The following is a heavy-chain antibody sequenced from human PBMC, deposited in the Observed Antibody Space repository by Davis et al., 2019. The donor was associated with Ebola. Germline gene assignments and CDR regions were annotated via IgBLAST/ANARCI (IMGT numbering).Heavy chain of an antibody. CDR3: ARGWLRSKFDY. D-gene: IGHD5-12*01. J-gene: IGHJ4*02. CDR1: GDSVSSNSGA. Sequence: HSQTLSLTCDISGDSVSSNSGAWNWLRQSPSRGLEWLGRTYYSSKWYKDYAVSVKSRITINLDTSKNQLSLQVNSVTPEDTAVYYCARGWLRSKFDYWGRGTLVTVSS. CDR2: TYYSSKWYK. V-gene: IGHV6-1*01.